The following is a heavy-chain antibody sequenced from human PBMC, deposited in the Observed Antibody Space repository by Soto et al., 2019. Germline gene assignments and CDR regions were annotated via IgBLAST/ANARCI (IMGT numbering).Heavy chain of an antibody. CDR3: ARQGYSSSSNIGH. CDR1: GRPISGGRYF. J-gene: IGHJ4*02. D-gene: IGHD6-6*01. V-gene: IGHV4-31*03. Sequence: QVHLQESGPGLVKPSQTLSLTSTVSGRPISGGRYFWISVRQHPGKGLEWIGYIYDSVTTYYNPSLKSRVTVTVDTSKNQFSLKLTSVTAADTGVYYCARQGYSSSSNIGHWGQGTLVTVSS. CDR2: IYDSVTT.